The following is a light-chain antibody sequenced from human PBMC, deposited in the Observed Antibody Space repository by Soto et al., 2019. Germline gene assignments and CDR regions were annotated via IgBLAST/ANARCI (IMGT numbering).Light chain of an antibody. J-gene: IGKJ4*01. CDR2: DTS. CDR1: HSVSGD. Sequence: EIVLTQSPVTLSLSPGERATLSCRASHSVSGDLLWYQQKPGQSPRLLISDTSNRSTGIPARFSGSGSGTDLILTISSLEPEDFAVYYCQQRNKWPLTFGGGTRVEIK. CDR3: QQRNKWPLT. V-gene: IGKV3-11*01.